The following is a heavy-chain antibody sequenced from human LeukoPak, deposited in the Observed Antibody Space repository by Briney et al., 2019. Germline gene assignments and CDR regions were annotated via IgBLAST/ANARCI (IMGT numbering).Heavy chain of an antibody. D-gene: IGHD6-19*01. CDR2: IRYDGSNK. CDR3: AKDQPPYSSGWYYFDY. J-gene: IGHJ4*02. CDR1: GFTFSSYG. Sequence: GVSLRLPCAASGFTFSSYGMHWVRQAPGKGLEGVAFIRYDGSNKYYADSMKGRFTISRDNSKNTLYLQMNSLRDEDTAVYYCAKDQPPYSSGWYYFDYWGQGTLVTVSS. V-gene: IGHV3-30*02.